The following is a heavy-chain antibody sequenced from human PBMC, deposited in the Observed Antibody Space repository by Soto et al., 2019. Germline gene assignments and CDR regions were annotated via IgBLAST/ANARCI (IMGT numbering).Heavy chain of an antibody. Sequence: LRLSCAASGFTFSSYSMNWVRQAPGKGLEWVSSISSSSSYIYYADSVKGRFTISRDNAKNSLYLRMNSLRAEDTAVYYCARDDDYYGSGSYYFHWFDPWGQGTLVTVSS. D-gene: IGHD3-10*01. CDR1: GFTFSSYS. CDR2: ISSSSSYI. CDR3: ARDDDYYGSGSYYFHWFDP. J-gene: IGHJ5*02. V-gene: IGHV3-21*01.